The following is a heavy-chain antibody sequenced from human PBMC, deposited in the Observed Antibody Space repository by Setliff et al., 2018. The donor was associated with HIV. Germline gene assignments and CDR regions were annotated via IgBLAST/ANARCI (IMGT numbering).Heavy chain of an antibody. D-gene: IGHD1-26*01. V-gene: IGHV4-34*01. CDR1: GGSFSGYY. Sequence: PSETLSLTCAVYGGSFSGYYWSWIRQPPGKGLEWIGEINHSGSTNYNPSLKSRVTISVGTSKNQFSLKLSSVTAADTAVYYCAKVVGALRADWFDPWGQGTLVTVSS. J-gene: IGHJ5*02. CDR3: AKVVGALRADWFDP. CDR2: INHSGST.